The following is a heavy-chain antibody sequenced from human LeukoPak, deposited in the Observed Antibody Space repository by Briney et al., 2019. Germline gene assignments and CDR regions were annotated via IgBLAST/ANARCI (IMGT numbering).Heavy chain of an antibody. CDR2: MPGSRGYL. V-gene: IGHV3-21*01. CDR1: GFTFSSYS. Sequence: GRSLRLSCAASGFTFSSYSMTWVRQAPGKGLEWVSSMPGSRGYLYYADSVKGRFTISRDNAKNSLYLQMSSLRAEDTAVYYCARGGTFGVDRNDYWGQGTLVTVSS. CDR3: ARGGTFGVDRNDY. D-gene: IGHD3-3*01. J-gene: IGHJ4*02.